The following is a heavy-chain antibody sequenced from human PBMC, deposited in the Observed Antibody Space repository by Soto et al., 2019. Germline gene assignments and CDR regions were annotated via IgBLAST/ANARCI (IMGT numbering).Heavy chain of an antibody. CDR1: GLTFSSYA. CDR2: ISGSGGST. V-gene: IGHV3-23*01. Sequence: GGSLRLSCAASGLTFSSYAMSCVRQAPGKGLEWVSAISGSGGSTYYADSVKGRFTISRDNSKNTLYLQMNSLRAEDTAVYYCAKDQLYFRGVLRVLLDLWAQGTLDPVSA. J-gene: IGHJ5*02. D-gene: IGHD3-10*02. CDR3: AKDQLYFRGVLRVLLDL.